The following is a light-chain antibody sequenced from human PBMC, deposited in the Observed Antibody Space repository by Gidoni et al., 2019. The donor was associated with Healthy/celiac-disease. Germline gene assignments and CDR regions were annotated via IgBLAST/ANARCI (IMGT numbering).Light chain of an antibody. J-gene: IGKJ4*01. V-gene: IGKV1-33*01. CDR2: DAS. CDR3: QQYNNLPLT. Sequence: DTQMTQSPSSLSASVGDRVTITCQASQDVTNFLNWYQQKPGKAPKLLIYDASYLESGVPSRFSGSGYGTDFAFTITSLQPEDFATYYCQQYNNLPLTFGGXTTVEIK. CDR1: QDVTNF.